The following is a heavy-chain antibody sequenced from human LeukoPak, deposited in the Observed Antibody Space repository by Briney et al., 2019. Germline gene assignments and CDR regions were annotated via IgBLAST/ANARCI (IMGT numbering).Heavy chain of an antibody. D-gene: IGHD3-3*01. CDR2: ISAYNGNT. CDR1: GYTFTIYG. Sequence: ASVKVSFKASGYTFTIYGISRVRQAPGQGLEWMGWISAYNGNTNYAQKLHVRVTMTTDTSTSTDYMELRSLRSDDTAVYYCARDRGITIFGVVNNAKYNWFDPWGQGTLVTVSS. CDR3: ARDRGITIFGVVNNAKYNWFDP. J-gene: IGHJ5*02. V-gene: IGHV1-18*01.